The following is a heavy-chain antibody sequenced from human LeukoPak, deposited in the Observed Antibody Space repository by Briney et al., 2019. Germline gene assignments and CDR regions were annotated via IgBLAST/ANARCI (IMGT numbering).Heavy chain of an antibody. Sequence: GGSLSLSCAASGFTFSSYWMSWVRQAPGKGLEWVANIKQDGSEKYYVDSVKGRFTISRDNAKNSLYLQMNSLRAEDTAVYYCARPPIAVAAADAFDIWGQGTMVTVSS. CDR3: ARPPIAVAAADAFDI. V-gene: IGHV3-7*01. J-gene: IGHJ3*02. CDR1: GFTFSSYW. D-gene: IGHD6-19*01. CDR2: IKQDGSEK.